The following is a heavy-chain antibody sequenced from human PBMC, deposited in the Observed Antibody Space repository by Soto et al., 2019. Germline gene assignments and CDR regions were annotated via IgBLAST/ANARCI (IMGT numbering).Heavy chain of an antibody. CDR3: ARREYCISTSCYFDYGMDV. CDR1: GYSFYGYW. V-gene: IGHV5-51*01. D-gene: IGHD2-2*01. Sequence: GESLKISCKGSGYSFYGYWIGWVRQMPGKGLEWMGIIYPGDSDTRYSPSFQGQVTISADKSISTAYLQWSSLKASDTAMYYCARREYCISTSCYFDYGMDVWGQGTTVTVSS. J-gene: IGHJ6*02. CDR2: IYPGDSDT.